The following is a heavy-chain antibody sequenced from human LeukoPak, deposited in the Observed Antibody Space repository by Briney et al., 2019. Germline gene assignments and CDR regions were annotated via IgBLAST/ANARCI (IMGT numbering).Heavy chain of an antibody. Sequence: GGSLRLSCVASAFTFRDYSMNWVRQAPGKGLEWVSSISSSVSYIYYADSVKGRFTISRGNAKNSLYLQMNSLRAEDTAVYYCARVTCGSISCPIDYWGQGTLVTVSS. CDR1: AFTFRDYS. CDR2: ISSSVSYI. CDR3: ARVTCGSISCPIDY. J-gene: IGHJ4*02. V-gene: IGHV3-21*01. D-gene: IGHD2-2*01.